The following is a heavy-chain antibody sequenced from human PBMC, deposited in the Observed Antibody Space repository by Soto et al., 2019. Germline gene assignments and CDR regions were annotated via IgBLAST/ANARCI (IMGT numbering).Heavy chain of an antibody. J-gene: IGHJ4*02. V-gene: IGHV5-10-1*01. CDR2: IDPSDSYA. D-gene: IGHD3-3*01. CDR3: ARLDYDFWM. Sequence: GESLKISCHASGYTFTIYWITWVRQMPGKGLEWMGRIDPSDSYARYNPSLQGHVTISSDKSISTVYLQWSSLKASDTAIYYCARLDYDFWMWGQGTLVTVSS. CDR1: GYTFTIYW.